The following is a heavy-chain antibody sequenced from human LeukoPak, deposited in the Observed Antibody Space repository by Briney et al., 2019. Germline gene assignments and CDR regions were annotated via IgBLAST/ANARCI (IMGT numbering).Heavy chain of an antibody. Sequence: GGSLRLSCAASGFTFSSYSMNWVRQAPGKGLEWVSYISSSSSTIYYADSVKGRFTISRDNAKNSLYLQMNSLRAEDTAVYYCARDEGIAAAGRGRSYYYYGVDVWGQGTTVTVSS. J-gene: IGHJ6*02. CDR1: GFTFSSYS. CDR3: ARDEGIAAAGRGRSYYYYGVDV. CDR2: ISSSSSTI. V-gene: IGHV3-48*04. D-gene: IGHD6-13*01.